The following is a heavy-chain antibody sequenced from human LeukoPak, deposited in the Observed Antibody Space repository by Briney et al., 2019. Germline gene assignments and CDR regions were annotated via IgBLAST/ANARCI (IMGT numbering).Heavy chain of an antibody. Sequence: GASVKVSCKASGYTFTGYYMHWVRQAPGQGLEWMGWINPNSGGTNYAQKFQGRVTMTRDTSISTAYMELSRLRSDDTAVYYCARDGGEVEMATITFDYWGQGTLVTVSS. V-gene: IGHV1-2*02. J-gene: IGHJ4*02. CDR3: ARDGGEVEMATITFDY. D-gene: IGHD5-24*01. CDR2: INPNSGGT. CDR1: GYTFTGYY.